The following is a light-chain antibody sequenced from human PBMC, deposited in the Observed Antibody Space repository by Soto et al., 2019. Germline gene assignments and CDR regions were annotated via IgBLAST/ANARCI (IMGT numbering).Light chain of an antibody. CDR3: AAWDDSLNGYV. Sequence: QSVLTQPPSASGTPGQRVTISCSGGSSNIGTDAVNWYQHLPGTAPKLLIYNNNQRPSAVPDRFSGSKSGTSASLAISGLQSEDEADYYCAAWDDSLNGYVFGTGTRVTVL. V-gene: IGLV1-44*01. J-gene: IGLJ1*01. CDR2: NNN. CDR1: SSNIGTDA.